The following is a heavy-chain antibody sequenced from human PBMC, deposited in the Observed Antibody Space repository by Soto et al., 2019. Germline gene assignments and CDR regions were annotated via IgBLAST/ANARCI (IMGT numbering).Heavy chain of an antibody. D-gene: IGHD4-4*01. CDR2: IYYSGST. CDR3: ARHSNRNYGLYYFDY. V-gene: IGHV4-39*01. CDR1: GGSINNNNYY. J-gene: IGHJ4*02. Sequence: PSEPLSLTCTVSGGSINNNNYYWGWVRQPPGKGLEWIGNIYYSGSTNYKPSLRSRVTMSVDTSKNQFSLKVSSATAADTAVYYCARHSNRNYGLYYFDYWGLGALVTVSS.